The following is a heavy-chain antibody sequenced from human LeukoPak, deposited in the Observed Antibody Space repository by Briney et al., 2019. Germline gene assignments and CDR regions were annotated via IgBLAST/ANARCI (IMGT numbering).Heavy chain of an antibody. CDR3: AKHLVDDLFDF. CDR2: ISWNSGSI. CDR1: GFTFDDYA. J-gene: IGHJ4*02. V-gene: IGHV3-9*01. Sequence: GGSLRLSCAASGFTFDDYAMHWVRQAPGKGLEWVSGISWNSGSIGYADSVKGRFTISRDNAKNSLYLQMNSLRAEDTAIYYCAKHLVDDLFDFWGQGTLVTVSS. D-gene: IGHD3-3*01.